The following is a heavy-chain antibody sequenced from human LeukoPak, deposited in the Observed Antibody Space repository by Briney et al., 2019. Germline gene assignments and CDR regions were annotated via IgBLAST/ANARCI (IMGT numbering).Heavy chain of an antibody. Sequence: GASVKVSCKASGFTSTSSAMQWVQQARGQRLEWIGWIVVGSGNTNYAQKFQERVTITRDMSTSTAYMELSSLRSDDTAVYYCARDVGEYCSSTNCYASHYWGQGTLVTVSS. D-gene: IGHD2-2*01. CDR3: ARDVGEYCSSTNCYASHY. J-gene: IGHJ4*02. CDR2: IVVGSGNT. CDR1: GFTSTSSA. V-gene: IGHV1-58*02.